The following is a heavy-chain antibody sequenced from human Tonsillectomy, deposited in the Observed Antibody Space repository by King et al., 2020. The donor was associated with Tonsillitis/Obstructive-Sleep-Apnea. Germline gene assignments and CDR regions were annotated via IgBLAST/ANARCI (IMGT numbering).Heavy chain of an antibody. J-gene: IGHJ6*02. Sequence: VQLVESGGGVVQPGRSLRLSCAASGFTFSSYAMHWGRQAPGKGLEWVAVISYDGSNKYYADSVKGRFTISRDNSKNTLYLQMNSLRAEDTAVYYCARGHWGYGKDVWGPGTTVT. CDR3: ARGHWGYGKDV. CDR1: GFTFSSYA. CDR2: ISYDGSNK. V-gene: IGHV3-30*04. D-gene: IGHD7-27*01.